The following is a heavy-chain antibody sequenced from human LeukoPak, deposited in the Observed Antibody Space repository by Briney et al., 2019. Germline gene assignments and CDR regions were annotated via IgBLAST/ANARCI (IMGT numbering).Heavy chain of an antibody. J-gene: IGHJ4*02. Sequence: SETLSLTCTVSSGSINSYYWGWVRQPPGKGLEWIGRIYTTGATQYNPSLKSRVPMSVDTSTNQFSLNLRSMTAADTAVYYCGRQGYTASYYFLDYWSQGTLVAVS. CDR3: GRQGYTASYYFLDY. D-gene: IGHD1-26*01. CDR1: SGSINSYY. V-gene: IGHV4-4*07. CDR2: IYTTGAT.